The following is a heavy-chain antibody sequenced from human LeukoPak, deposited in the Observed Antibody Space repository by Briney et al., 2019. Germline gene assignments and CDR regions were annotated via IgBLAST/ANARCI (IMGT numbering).Heavy chain of an antibody. CDR2: ISYDGSNK. D-gene: IGHD1-26*01. CDR3: AKAGGVDRQFYYYYGMDV. Sequence: PGRSLRLSCVASGFTLSSYGIHWVRQAPGKGLEWVAVISYDGSNKYYADSVKGRFTISRDSSKNTLYLQMNSLRAEDTAVYYCAKAGGVDRQFYYYYGMDVWGQGTTVTVSS. CDR1: GFTLSSYG. J-gene: IGHJ6*02. V-gene: IGHV3-30*18.